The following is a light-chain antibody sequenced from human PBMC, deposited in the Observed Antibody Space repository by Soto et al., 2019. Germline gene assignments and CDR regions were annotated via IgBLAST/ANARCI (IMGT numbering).Light chain of an antibody. CDR3: QQHGTSRP. J-gene: IGKJ1*01. V-gene: IGKV3-20*01. CDR1: QTISSNY. CDR2: GAS. Sequence: EIVLTQAPGTLSLSQGERATLSCSASQTISSNYLAWYQQKPGQAPRVLIYGASNRATGIPDRFSGSGSGTDFTLTISRLEPEDFAVYYCQQHGTSRPFGQGTKVEIK.